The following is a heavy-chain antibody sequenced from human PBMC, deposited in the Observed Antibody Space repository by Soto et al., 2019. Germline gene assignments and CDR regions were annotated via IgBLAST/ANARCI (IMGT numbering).Heavy chain of an antibody. CDR1: GYAFTTYG. CDR3: ARGGYGDY. CDR2: ISAHNGNT. V-gene: IGHV1-18*01. J-gene: IGHJ4*02. Sequence: QVHLVQSGAEVKKPGASVKVSCKGSGYAFTTYGITWVRQAPGQGLEWMGWISAHNGNTNYAQKLQGRVTVTRDTSTSTAYRELRRLRSVDAGVDYCARGGYGDYWGQGARVTVSS. D-gene: IGHD1-1*01.